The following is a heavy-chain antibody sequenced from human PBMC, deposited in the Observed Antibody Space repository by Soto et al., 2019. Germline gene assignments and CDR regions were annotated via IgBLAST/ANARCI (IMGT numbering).Heavy chain of an antibody. Sequence: QVQLVQSGAEVKKPGSSVKVSCTASGGSLRNSVISWVRQAPAQRLEWMGGVIPILGTANYAQKFQGRVTMTADEATSTAYMDFSSLSPDDTALYYCARLGHPGHWGPGTLVIVSS. CDR2: VIPILGTA. V-gene: IGHV1-69*01. CDR3: ARLGHPGH. J-gene: IGHJ4*02. CDR1: GGSLRNSV.